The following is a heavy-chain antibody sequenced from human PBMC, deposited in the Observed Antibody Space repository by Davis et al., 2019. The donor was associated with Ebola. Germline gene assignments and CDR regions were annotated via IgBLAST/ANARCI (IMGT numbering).Heavy chain of an antibody. J-gene: IGHJ4*02. Sequence: AASVKVSCKASGGTFSSYAISWVRQAPGQGLEWMGGIIPIFGTANYAQKFQGRVTITADESTSTAYMELSSLRSEDTAVYYCARGASFGVVIIREYFDYWGQGTLVTVSS. CDR1: GGTFSSYA. CDR2: IIPIFGTA. CDR3: ARGASFGVVIIREYFDY. D-gene: IGHD3-3*01. V-gene: IGHV1-69*13.